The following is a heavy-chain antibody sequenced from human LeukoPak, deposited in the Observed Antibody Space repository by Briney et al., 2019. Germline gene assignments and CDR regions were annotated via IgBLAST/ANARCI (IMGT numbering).Heavy chain of an antibody. Sequence: AGGSLRLSCAASGFTVSSDYMSWVRQAPGKGLEWVSVIYSGGSRYYADSVKGRFTISRDKSKNTVCLQMNSLSFEETAMYYCARNWFDPWGQGTLVTVSS. CDR2: IYSGGSR. V-gene: IGHV3-53*05. CDR1: GFTVSSDY. J-gene: IGHJ5*02. CDR3: ARNWFDP.